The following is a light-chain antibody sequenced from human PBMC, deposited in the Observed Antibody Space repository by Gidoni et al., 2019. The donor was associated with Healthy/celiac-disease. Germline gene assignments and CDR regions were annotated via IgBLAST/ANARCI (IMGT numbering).Light chain of an antibody. Sequence: QSVLTQPPSASGTPGQRVTISCSGSSSNIGSNTVNWYQHPPGTAPKLLIYSNNQRPSGVPDRFSGSKSGTSASLAISGLQSEDEADYYCAAWDDSLNGLWVFGGGTKLTVL. CDR2: SNN. CDR3: AAWDDSLNGLWV. CDR1: SSNIGSNT. J-gene: IGLJ3*02. V-gene: IGLV1-44*01.